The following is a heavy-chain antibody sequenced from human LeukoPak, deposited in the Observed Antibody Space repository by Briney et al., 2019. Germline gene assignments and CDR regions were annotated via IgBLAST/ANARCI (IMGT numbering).Heavy chain of an antibody. CDR2: IRSKANSYAT. Sequence: GGSLRLSCVASGFTFSSSAMHWVRQPSGKGVEWVGRIRSKANSYATANAASVKGRFTISRDDSKNTAYLQMNSLKTEDTAVYYCTRRLSPARFYSGSYQIDYWGQGTLVTVSS. CDR3: TRRLSPARFYSGSYQIDY. D-gene: IGHD1-26*01. J-gene: IGHJ4*02. CDR1: GFTFSSSA. V-gene: IGHV3-73*01.